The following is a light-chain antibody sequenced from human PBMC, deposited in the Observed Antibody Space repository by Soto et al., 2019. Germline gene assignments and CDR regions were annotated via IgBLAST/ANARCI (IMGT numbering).Light chain of an antibody. J-gene: IGKJ2*01. CDR3: VEDKSWPFT. CDR2: AAS. Sequence: LVMTQSPSTLSVSPGERATLSCRASQSVSSSLAWFQQTPGQDPRLLIYAASARANGIEASLSGSGSVTEFTLAITSLQSKYFAVSYCVEDKSWPFTFGRGTKLEIK. CDR1: QSVSSS. V-gene: IGKV3-15*01.